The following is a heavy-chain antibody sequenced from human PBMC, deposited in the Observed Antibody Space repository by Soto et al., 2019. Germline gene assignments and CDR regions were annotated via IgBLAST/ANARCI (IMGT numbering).Heavy chain of an antibody. CDR2: ISGSGGST. D-gene: IGHD3-9*01. J-gene: IGHJ3*02. V-gene: IGHV3-23*01. Sequence: GGSLRLSCAASGFTFSSYAMSWVRQAPGKGLEWVSAISGSGGSTYYADSVKGRFTISRDNSKNTLYLQMNSLRAEDTAVYYCAKGRLRYFDWLEDAFDIWGQGTMVTVSS. CDR3: AKGRLRYFDWLEDAFDI. CDR1: GFTFSSYA.